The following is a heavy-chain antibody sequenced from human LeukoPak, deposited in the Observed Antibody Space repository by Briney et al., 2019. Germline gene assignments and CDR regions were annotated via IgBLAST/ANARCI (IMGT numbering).Heavy chain of an antibody. CDR2: IYDSGST. J-gene: IGHJ4*02. V-gene: IGHV4-59*12. CDR1: GGSISSYY. CDR3: ARVNSGYVFDY. D-gene: IGHD5-12*01. Sequence: RTSETLSLTCTVSGGSISSYYWSWIRQPPGKGLEWIGYIYDSGSTNYNPSLKSRVTISVDTSKNQFSLKLSSVTAADTAVYYCARVNSGYVFDYWGQGTLVTVSS.